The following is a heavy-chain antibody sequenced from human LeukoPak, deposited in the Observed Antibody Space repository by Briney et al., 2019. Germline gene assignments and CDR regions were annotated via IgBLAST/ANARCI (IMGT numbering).Heavy chain of an antibody. Sequence: SETLSLTCTVSGGSISSNDYYWGWIRQPPGKGLEWIGSIYYSGSTYYNPSLKSRVTISVDTSENQFSLKLSSVTAADTAVYYCARQSKESYDAFDIWGQGTMVTVSS. D-gene: IGHD4-11*01. CDR2: IYYSGST. CDR1: GGSISSNDYY. J-gene: IGHJ3*02. CDR3: ARQSKESYDAFDI. V-gene: IGHV4-39*01.